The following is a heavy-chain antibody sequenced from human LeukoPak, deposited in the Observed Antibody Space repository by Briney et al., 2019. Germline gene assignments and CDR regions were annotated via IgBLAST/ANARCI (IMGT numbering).Heavy chain of an antibody. CDR2: IKQDGSEK. CDR3: ARGDYGDFSWFDP. CDR1: GFTFSSYW. V-gene: IGHV3-7*01. D-gene: IGHD4-17*01. Sequence: GGSLRLSCAASGFTFSSYWMSWVRQAPGKGLEWVANIKQDGSEKYYVDSVKGRFTISRDNAKNSLYLQMNSLRAEDTAVYYCARGDYGDFSWFDPWGQGTLVTVSS. J-gene: IGHJ5*02.